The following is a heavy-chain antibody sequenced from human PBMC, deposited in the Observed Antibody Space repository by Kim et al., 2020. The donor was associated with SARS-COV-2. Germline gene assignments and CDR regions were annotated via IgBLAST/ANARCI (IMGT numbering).Heavy chain of an antibody. Sequence: SETLSLTCAVYGGSFSGYYWSWIRQPPGKGLEWIGEINHSGSTNYNPSLKSRVTISVDTSKNQFSLKLSSVTAADTAVYYCARSVLVGYWSGYYRRQYYFDYWGQGTLVTVSS. D-gene: IGHD3-3*01. J-gene: IGHJ4*02. V-gene: IGHV4-34*01. CDR3: ARSVLVGYWSGYYRRQYYFDY. CDR2: INHSGST. CDR1: GGSFSGYY.